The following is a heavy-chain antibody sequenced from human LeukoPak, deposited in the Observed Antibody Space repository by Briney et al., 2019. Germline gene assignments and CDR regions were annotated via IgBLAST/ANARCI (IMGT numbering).Heavy chain of an antibody. J-gene: IGHJ3*02. CDR2: IKSKTDGGTT. Sequence: GGSLRLSCAASGFTFSNAWMSWVRQAPGKGLEWVGRIKSKTDGGTTDYAAPMKGRFTISRDDSKNTLYLQMNSLKTEDTAVYYCTTEYRITIFGVVIIRGAAFDIWGQGTMVTVSS. CDR3: TTEYRITIFGVVIIRGAAFDI. V-gene: IGHV3-15*01. D-gene: IGHD3-3*01. CDR1: GFTFSNAW.